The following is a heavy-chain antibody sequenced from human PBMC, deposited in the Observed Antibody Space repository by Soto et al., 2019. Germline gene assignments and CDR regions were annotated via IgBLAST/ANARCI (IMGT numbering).Heavy chain of an antibody. V-gene: IGHV3-30*18. CDR2: ISYDGSNK. Sequence: PGGSLRLSCAASGFNFSSYGMHWVRQAPGKGLEWVAVISYDGSNKYYADSVKGRFTISRDNSKNTLYLQMNSLRAEDTAVYYCAKGEFEWELLVGMDVWGQGTTVTVSS. CDR1: GFNFSSYG. D-gene: IGHD1-26*01. CDR3: AKGEFEWELLVGMDV. J-gene: IGHJ6*02.